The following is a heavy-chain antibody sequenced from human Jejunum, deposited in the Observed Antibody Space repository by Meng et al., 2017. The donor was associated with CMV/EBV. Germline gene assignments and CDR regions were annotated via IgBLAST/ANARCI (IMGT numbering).Heavy chain of an antibody. CDR1: GFTFDDYG. J-gene: IGHJ4*02. D-gene: IGHD3-3*01. V-gene: IGHV3-7*01. CDR3: ARSLRFLEWLSPFDY. Sequence: GFTFDDYGMSWVRQAPGRGLEWVANIKQDGSEKYYVDSVKGRFTISRDNAKNSLYLQMNSLRAEDTAVYYCARSLRFLEWLSPFDYWGQGTLVTVSS. CDR2: IKQDGSEK.